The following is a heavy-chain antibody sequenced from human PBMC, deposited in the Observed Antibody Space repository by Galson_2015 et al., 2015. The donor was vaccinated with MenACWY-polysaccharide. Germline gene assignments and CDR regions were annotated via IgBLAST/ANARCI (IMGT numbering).Heavy chain of an antibody. V-gene: IGHV5-51*01. J-gene: IGHJ4*02. CDR1: GYRFTSYW. CDR3: ARLLPEGGYDYFDY. Sequence: QSGAEVKKPGESLQISCKGSGYRFTSYWIGWVRQMPGKGLDWMGIVYPGDSDTRYSPSFQGQVTISADKSISTAYLRWSSLKASDTAMYYCARLLPEGGYDYFDYWGQGTLVTVSS. D-gene: IGHD5-12*01. CDR2: VYPGDSDT.